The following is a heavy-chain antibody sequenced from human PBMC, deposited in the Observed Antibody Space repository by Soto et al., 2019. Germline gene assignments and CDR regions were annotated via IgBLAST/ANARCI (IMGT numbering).Heavy chain of an antibody. CDR2: ISYDGSNK. CDR3: ANRAGGGIDY. V-gene: IGHV3-30*18. Sequence: QPGGSLRLSCAASGFTFSSYGMHWVRQAPGKGLEWVAVISYDGSNKYYADSVKGRFTISRDNSKNTLYLQMNSLRAEDTAVYYCANRAGGGIDYWGQGTLVTVSS. J-gene: IGHJ4*02. CDR1: GFTFSSYG. D-gene: IGHD2-8*02.